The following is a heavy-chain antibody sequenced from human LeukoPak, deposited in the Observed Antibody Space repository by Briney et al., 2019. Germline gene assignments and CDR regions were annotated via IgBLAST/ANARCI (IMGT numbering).Heavy chain of an antibody. Sequence: PGRSLRLSCAASGFTFSTYFMHWVRQAPGKGLEWVGRIKRKTDGGTTDYAALVKGRFTISRDDSENTLSLQMNSLKTEDSAVYYCTTGFSPDYWGQGTLVTVSS. J-gene: IGHJ4*02. D-gene: IGHD3-10*01. CDR3: TTGFSPDY. CDR1: GFTFSTYF. V-gene: IGHV3-15*01. CDR2: IKRKTDGGTT.